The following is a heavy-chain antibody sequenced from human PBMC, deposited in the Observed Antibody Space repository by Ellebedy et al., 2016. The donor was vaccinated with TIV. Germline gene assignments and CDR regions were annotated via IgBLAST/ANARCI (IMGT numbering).Heavy chain of an antibody. D-gene: IGHD6-13*01. Sequence: GESLKISCAASGFTFSSYWMSWVRQAPGKGLEWVANIKQDGSEKYYVDSVMGRFTISTENARKSLYLQMDSLRAEDTAVYYCAGPAAVGTKAFDYWGQGTLVTVSS. CDR3: AGPAAVGTKAFDY. CDR2: IKQDGSEK. V-gene: IGHV3-7*01. J-gene: IGHJ4*02. CDR1: GFTFSSYW.